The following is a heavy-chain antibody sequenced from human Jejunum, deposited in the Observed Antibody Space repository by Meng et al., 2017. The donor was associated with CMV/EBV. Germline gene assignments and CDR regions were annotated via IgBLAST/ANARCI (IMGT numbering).Heavy chain of an antibody. CDR3: GGGGGWVSEY. D-gene: IGHD6-19*01. V-gene: IGHV3-7*04. J-gene: IGHJ4*02. CDR2: IKQDGSEK. CDR1: GFTFTNYW. Sequence: SCEASGFTFTNYWMEWVRQAPGKGLEWVANIKQDGSEKYYVDFVKGRFTISRDNAKNSLYLQMNSLRAEDTAVYYCGGGGGWVSEYWGQGTLVTVSS.